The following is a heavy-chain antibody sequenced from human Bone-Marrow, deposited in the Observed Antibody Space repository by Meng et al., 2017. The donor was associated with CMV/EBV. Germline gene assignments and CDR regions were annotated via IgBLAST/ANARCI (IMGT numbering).Heavy chain of an antibody. D-gene: IGHD5-24*01. CDR3: ATSPGWLQPTRFDY. CDR2: IKPNSGGT. Sequence: ASVKVTCKASGYTFTGYYMHWVRQAPGQGLEWMGWIKPNSGGTNYAQKVQGRVTMTRDTSISTTYMELSRLRSDDTAVYYCATSPGWLQPTRFDYWGQGTLVTVSS. V-gene: IGHV1-2*02. J-gene: IGHJ4*02. CDR1: GYTFTGYY.